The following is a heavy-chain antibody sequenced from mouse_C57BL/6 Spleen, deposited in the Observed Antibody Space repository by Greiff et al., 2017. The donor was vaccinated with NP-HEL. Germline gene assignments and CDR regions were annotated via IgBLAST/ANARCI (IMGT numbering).Heavy chain of an antibody. CDR3: AREGGYLDY. CDR2: ISDGGSYT. V-gene: IGHV5-4*01. Sequence: DVKLVESGGGLVKPGGSLKLSCAASGFTFSSYAMSWVRQTPEKRLEWVATISDGGSYTYYPDNVKGRFTISRDNAKNNLYLQMSHLKSEDTAMYYCAREGGYLDYWGQGTTLTVSS. CDR1: GFTFSSYA. J-gene: IGHJ2*01.